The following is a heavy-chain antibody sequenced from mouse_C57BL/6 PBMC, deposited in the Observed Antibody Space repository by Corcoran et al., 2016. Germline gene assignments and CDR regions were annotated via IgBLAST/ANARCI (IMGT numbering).Heavy chain of an antibody. V-gene: IGHV9-3*01. J-gene: IGHJ4*01. CDR1: GYTFTTYG. D-gene: IGHD1-1*01. Sequence: QIQLVQSGPELKKPGETVKISCKASGYTFTTYGMSWVKQAPGKGLKWMGWINTYSGVPTYADDFKGRFAFSLETSASTAYLQINNLKNEDTATYFCARYGSSPVWYAMDYWGQGTSVTVSS. CDR2: INTYSGVP. CDR3: ARYGSSPVWYAMDY.